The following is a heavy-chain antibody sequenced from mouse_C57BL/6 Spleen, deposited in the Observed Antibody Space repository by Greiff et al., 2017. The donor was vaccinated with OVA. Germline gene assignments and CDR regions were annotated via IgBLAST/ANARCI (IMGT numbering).Heavy chain of an antibody. CDR3: ARANYDYDGGAMDY. CDR1: GYTFTSYW. Sequence: QVQLKQSGAELAKPGASVKLSCKASGYTFTSYWMHWVNQRPGQGLEWIGYINPSSGYTKYNQKFKDKATLTADKSSSTAYMQLSSLTYEDSAVYYCARANYDYDGGAMDYWGQGTSVTVSS. CDR2: INPSSGYT. V-gene: IGHV1-7*01. D-gene: IGHD2-4*01. J-gene: IGHJ4*01.